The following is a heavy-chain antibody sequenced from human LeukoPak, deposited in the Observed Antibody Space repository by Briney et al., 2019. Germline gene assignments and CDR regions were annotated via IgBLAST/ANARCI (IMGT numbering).Heavy chain of an antibody. Sequence: PGGSLRLSCAASGFTFSSYAMHWARQAPGKGLEWVAVISYDGSNKYYADSVKGRFTISRDNSKNTLYLQMNSLRAEDTAVYYCARDLIRDSGSYLGLDYWGQGTLVTVSS. CDR3: ARDLIRDSGSYLGLDY. D-gene: IGHD1-26*01. CDR2: ISYDGSNK. V-gene: IGHV3-30-3*01. CDR1: GFTFSSYA. J-gene: IGHJ4*02.